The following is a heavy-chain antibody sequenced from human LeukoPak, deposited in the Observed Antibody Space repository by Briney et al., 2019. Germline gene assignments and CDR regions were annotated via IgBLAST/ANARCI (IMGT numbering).Heavy chain of an antibody. V-gene: IGHV3-30*03. CDR1: GFTFSRYG. Sequence: GGSLRLSCAASGFTFSRYGMHWVRQAPGKGLEWVAVISYDGSNAYYADSVKGRFTISRDNSKNTLYLQMNSLRAGDTAVYYCARTLMEQVVRGGFDYWGQGTQVTVSS. CDR3: ARTLMEQVVRGGFDY. CDR2: ISYDGSNA. D-gene: IGHD3-10*01. J-gene: IGHJ4*02.